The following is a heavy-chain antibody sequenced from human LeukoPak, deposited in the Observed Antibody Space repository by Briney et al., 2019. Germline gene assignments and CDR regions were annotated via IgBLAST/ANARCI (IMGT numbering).Heavy chain of an antibody. CDR1: GYTFTGYY. J-gene: IGHJ4*02. D-gene: IGHD1-26*01. Sequence: ASVKVSCKASGYTFTGYYMHWVRQPPGQGLEWMGWINPNSGGTNYAQKFQGRVTMTRDTSISTAYMELSRLRSDDTAVYYCARHNKWELTFDYWGQGTLVTVSS. V-gene: IGHV1-2*02. CDR3: ARHNKWELTFDY. CDR2: INPNSGGT.